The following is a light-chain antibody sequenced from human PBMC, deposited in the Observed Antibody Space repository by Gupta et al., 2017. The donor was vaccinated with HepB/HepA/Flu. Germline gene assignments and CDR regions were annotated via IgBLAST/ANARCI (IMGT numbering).Light chain of an antibody. CDR2: GAS. J-gene: IGKJ2*04. Sequence: EIVLTQSPGTLSLSPGESATLSCRASQSLTSSYLAWYQQKPGQAPRLLIYGASSRATGIPDRFSGSGSGTDFTLTISRLEPEEFAVYYCQQYGGSPMCSFGQGTKLEIK. V-gene: IGKV3-20*01. CDR3: QQYGGSPMCS. CDR1: QSLTSSY.